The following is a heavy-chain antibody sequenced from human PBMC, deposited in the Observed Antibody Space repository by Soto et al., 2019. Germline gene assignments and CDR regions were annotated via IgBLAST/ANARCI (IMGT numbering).Heavy chain of an antibody. CDR1: GYIFTTYG. CDR3: ARGREGAY. CDR2: ISAHNGNT. D-gene: IGHD1-26*01. Sequence: QVHLVQSGAEVKKPGASVKVFCKGSGYIFTTYGITWVRQAPGQGLEWMGWISAHNGNTTYAQRLQGRVTVTRDTSASTAYMELRNRRSEDTALYYCARGREGAYWGQAAVVTVSS. V-gene: IGHV1-18*01. J-gene: IGHJ4*02.